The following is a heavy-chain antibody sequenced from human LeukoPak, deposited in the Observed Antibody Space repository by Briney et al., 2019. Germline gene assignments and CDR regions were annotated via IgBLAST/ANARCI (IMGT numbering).Heavy chain of an antibody. CDR2: ISAYNRNT. J-gene: IGHJ4*02. CDR1: GYTFTSYG. D-gene: IGHD6-6*01. Sequence: ASVKVSCKASGYTFTSYGISWVRQAPGQGREGMGWISAYNRNTNYAQKLQGRVTMTTDPSTSTAYMELRSLRSDATAVYYCARGPQYSSYDYWGQGTLVTVSS. CDR3: ARGPQYSSYDY. V-gene: IGHV1-18*01.